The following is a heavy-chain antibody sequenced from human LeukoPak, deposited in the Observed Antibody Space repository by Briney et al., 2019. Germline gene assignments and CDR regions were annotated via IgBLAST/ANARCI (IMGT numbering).Heavy chain of an antibody. CDR3: ARDSVGGTTGTTMAWFDP. J-gene: IGHJ5*02. CDR2: ISAYNGNT. D-gene: IGHD1-1*01. V-gene: IGHV1-18*01. Sequence: ASVKVSCKASGYTFTNYGVSWVRQAPGQGLEWMGWISAYNGNTNYAQKLQGRVTMTTDTSTSTACMELRSLRSDDTAVYYCARDSVGGTTGTTMAWFDPWGQGTLVTVSS. CDR1: GYTFTNYG.